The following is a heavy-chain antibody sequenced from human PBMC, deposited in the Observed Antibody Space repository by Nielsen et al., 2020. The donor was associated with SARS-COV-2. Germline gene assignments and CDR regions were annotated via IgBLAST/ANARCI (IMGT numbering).Heavy chain of an antibody. CDR2: INNHTGNP. CDR1: GYTFTTYA. CDR3: ARDRGDGYNSGVDY. V-gene: IGHV7-4-1*02. Sequence: SVKDSCKASGYTFTTYAISCVRQAPGQGLEWMGCINNHTGNPTNAQGFTGRFVFSLDTSVSTAYLQISSLRAEDTAVYYCARDRGDGYNSGVDYWGQGTLVTVSS. J-gene: IGHJ4*02. D-gene: IGHD5-24*01.